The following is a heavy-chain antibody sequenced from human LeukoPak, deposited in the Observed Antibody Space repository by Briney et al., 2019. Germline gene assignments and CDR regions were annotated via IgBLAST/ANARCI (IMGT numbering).Heavy chain of an antibody. V-gene: IGHV3-33*08. J-gene: IGHJ6*02. Sequence: GGSLRLSCAASGFTFSTYAMSWVRQAPGKGLEWVAVIWYDGSNKYYADSVKGRFTISRDNSKNTLYLQMNSLRAEDTAVYYCARECRDGYNFNTYGMDVWGQGTTVTVSS. CDR2: IWYDGSNK. D-gene: IGHD5-24*01. CDR3: ARECRDGYNFNTYGMDV. CDR1: GFTFSTYA.